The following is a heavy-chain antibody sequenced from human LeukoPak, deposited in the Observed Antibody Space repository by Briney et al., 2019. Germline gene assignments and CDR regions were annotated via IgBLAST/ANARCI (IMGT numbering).Heavy chain of an antibody. J-gene: IGHJ4*02. V-gene: IGHV4-34*01. Sequence: PSETLSLTCAVYGGSFSGYYWSWIRQLPGKGLEWIGEINRSGSTNYNPSLKSRVAISVDTSKKQFSLKLSSVTAADTAVYYCVTYYFDSSGPKKNYWGQGTLVTVSS. CDR1: GGSFSGYY. CDR2: INRSGST. CDR3: VTYYFDSSGPKKNY. D-gene: IGHD3-22*01.